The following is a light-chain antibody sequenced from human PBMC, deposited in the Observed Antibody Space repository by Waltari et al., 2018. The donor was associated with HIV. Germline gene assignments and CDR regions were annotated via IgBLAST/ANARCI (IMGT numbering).Light chain of an antibody. V-gene: IGLV1-40*01. CDR3: QSYDSSLRGSV. J-gene: IGLJ2*01. Sequence: QSVLTQPPSVSGAPGQRVTFPCTGSRPNLGAGYAVRWSQPLPGTAPKLLIYGNSNRPSGVPDRFSGSKSGTSASLAITGLQAEDEADYYCQSYDSSLRGSVFGGGTKLTVL. CDR2: GNS. CDR1: RPNLGAGYA.